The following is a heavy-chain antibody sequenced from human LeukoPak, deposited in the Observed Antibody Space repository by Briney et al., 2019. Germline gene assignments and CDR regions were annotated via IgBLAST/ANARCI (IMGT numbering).Heavy chain of an antibody. CDR3: ARDGDGRGEDFDY. D-gene: IGHD4-17*01. Sequence: PGGSLRLSCVASGFSFRNYWMSWVRQAPGKGLEWVANIKEDGSQKNHLDSVRGRFTISRDNAKNFLYLQMNSLRVEDTALYYCARDGDGRGEDFDYWGQGILVTVSS. CDR1: GFSFRNYW. J-gene: IGHJ4*02. CDR2: IKEDGSQK. V-gene: IGHV3-7*01.